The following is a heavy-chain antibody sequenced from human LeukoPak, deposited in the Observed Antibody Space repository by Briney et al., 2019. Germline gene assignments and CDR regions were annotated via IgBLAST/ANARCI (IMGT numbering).Heavy chain of an antibody. CDR2: INPNSGGT. D-gene: IGHD6-6*01. V-gene: IGHV1-2*02. J-gene: IGHJ4*02. Sequence: ASVKVSCKASGYTFTGYYMHWVRQAPGHGLEWMGWINPNSGGTNYAQKFQGRVTMTRDTSISTAYMELSRLRSDDTAVYYCARDLFSEQLVPFDYWGQGTLVTVSS. CDR3: ARDLFSEQLVPFDY. CDR1: GYTFTGYY.